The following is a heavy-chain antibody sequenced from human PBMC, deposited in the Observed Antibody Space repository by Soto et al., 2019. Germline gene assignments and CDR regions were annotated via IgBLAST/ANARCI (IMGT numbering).Heavy chain of an antibody. CDR1: GYRFSNYW. Sequence: PGESLKISCQGSGYRFSNYWIGWVRQMPGKGLEWMGIIYPGDSDTRYSPSFQGHVTISADKSISTAYLQWSSLKASDTAMYYCARLTTMIISLNMDVWGQGTTVTVSS. D-gene: IGHD3-22*01. CDR3: ARLTTMIISLNMDV. CDR2: IYPGDSDT. V-gene: IGHV5-51*01. J-gene: IGHJ6*02.